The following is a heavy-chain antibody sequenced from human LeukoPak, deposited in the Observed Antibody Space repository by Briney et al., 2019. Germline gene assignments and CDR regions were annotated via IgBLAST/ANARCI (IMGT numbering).Heavy chain of an antibody. CDR3: ASLYGSGSYYKGGYYYGMDV. D-gene: IGHD3-10*01. Sequence: GGSLRLSGAGCGFTCSDYYMSGLRQAPGKGVEWVSYISSSGSTIYYADSVKGRFTISRDNAKNSLYLQMNSLRAEDTAVYYCASLYGSGSYYKGGYYYGMDVWGQGTTVTVSS. CDR1: GFTCSDYY. J-gene: IGHJ6*02. V-gene: IGHV3-11*01. CDR2: ISSSGSTI.